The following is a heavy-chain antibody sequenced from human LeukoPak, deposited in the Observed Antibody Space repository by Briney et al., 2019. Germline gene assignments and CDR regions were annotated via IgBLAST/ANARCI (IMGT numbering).Heavy chain of an antibody. CDR3: AKGVAHFYYYAMDV. D-gene: IGHD2-15*01. CDR2: ISTSGGST. CDR1: GFTFSSYA. V-gene: IGHV3-23*01. Sequence: QPGGSLRLSCAASGFTFSSYAMNWVRQAPGKGLEWVSGISTSGGSTSYADSVKGRFTISRDNSKNTLYLQMNSLRAEDTAVYYCAKGVAHFYYYAMDVWGQGTLVTVSS. J-gene: IGHJ6*02.